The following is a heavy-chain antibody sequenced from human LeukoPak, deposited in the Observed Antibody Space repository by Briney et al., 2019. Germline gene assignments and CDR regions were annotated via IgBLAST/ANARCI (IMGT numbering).Heavy chain of an antibody. V-gene: IGHV3-23*01. CDR3: ARGGHDFNPFYW. J-gene: IGHJ4*02. CDR1: GFTFSTYA. Sequence: GGSLRLSCAASGFTFSTYAMGWVRQAPGKGLEWVSSIKGGGGDPFCADSVKGRFTISRDNSKNTLFLQLNSLRAEDSAVYYCARGGHDFNPFYWWGQGTLVTVSS. CDR2: IKGGGGDP. D-gene: IGHD2-21*02.